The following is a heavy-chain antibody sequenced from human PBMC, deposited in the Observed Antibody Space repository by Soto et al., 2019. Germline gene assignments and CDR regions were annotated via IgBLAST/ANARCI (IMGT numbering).Heavy chain of an antibody. CDR1: GYTFTSYA. V-gene: IGHV1-3*05. Sequence: QVQLVQSGAEEKKPGASVKVSCKASGYTFTSYAMHWVRQAPGQRLEWMGWINAGNGNTKYSQKFQGRVTITRDTSASTADMELSSLRSEDTAVYYCARESYGGEFDYWGQGTLVTVSS. CDR3: ARESYGGEFDY. CDR2: INAGNGNT. D-gene: IGHD4-17*01. J-gene: IGHJ4*02.